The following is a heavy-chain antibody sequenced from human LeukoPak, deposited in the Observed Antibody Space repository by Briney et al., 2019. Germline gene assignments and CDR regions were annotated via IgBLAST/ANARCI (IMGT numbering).Heavy chain of an antibody. CDR1: GFTFSGYT. CDR3: ARDFYDSTGYYYDY. V-gene: IGHV3-23*01. D-gene: IGHD3-22*01. CDR2: VSGSGEKT. Sequence: PGGSLRLSCAASGFTFSGYTMSWVRQAPGKGREWGSAVSGSGEKTYYADSVKGRFTISRDNSKGTLYLQINNLGAEDSALYYCARDFYDSTGYYYDYWGQGTLVTVSS. J-gene: IGHJ4*02.